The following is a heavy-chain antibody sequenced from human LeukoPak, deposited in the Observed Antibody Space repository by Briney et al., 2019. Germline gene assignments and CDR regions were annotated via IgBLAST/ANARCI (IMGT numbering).Heavy chain of an antibody. D-gene: IGHD3-22*01. CDR1: GYTFTSYG. V-gene: IGHV1-18*01. Sequence: ASVKVSYKASGYTFTSYGISWVRQAPGQGLEWMGWISAYNGNTNYAQKLQGRVTMTTDTSTSTAYMELRSLRSDDTAVYYCARSTYYYDSSGPLRGGYYYYYGMDVWGQGTTVTVSS. CDR2: ISAYNGNT. CDR3: ARSTYYYDSSGPLRGGYYYYYGMDV. J-gene: IGHJ6*02.